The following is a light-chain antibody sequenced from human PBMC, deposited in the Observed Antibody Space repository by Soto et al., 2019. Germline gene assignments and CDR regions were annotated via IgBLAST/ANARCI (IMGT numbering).Light chain of an antibody. CDR1: QSIDSW. V-gene: IGKV1-5*03. Sequence: DIQMTQSPSTLSASVGHRVTITCRASQSIDSWLAWYQQKPGKAPKLLIYKTSNLESGVPSRFSGSGSGTEFSLTISSLQPDDFATYYCQQYKSFSLTFGGGTKVDIK. CDR3: QQYKSFSLT. J-gene: IGKJ4*01. CDR2: KTS.